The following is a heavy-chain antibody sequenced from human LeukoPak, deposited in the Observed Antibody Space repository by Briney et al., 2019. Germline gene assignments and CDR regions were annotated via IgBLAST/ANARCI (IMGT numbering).Heavy chain of an antibody. CDR1: GFTFSSYA. CDR2: ITTSGGST. V-gene: IGHV3-23*01. CDR3: ARDVIAVAGADY. J-gene: IGHJ4*02. Sequence: GGSLRLSCAASGFTFSSYAMSWVRQAPGKGLEWVSTITTSGGSTYYADSVKGRFTISRDNAKNSLYLQMNSLRAEDTAVYYCARDVIAVAGADYWGQGTLVTVSS. D-gene: IGHD6-19*01.